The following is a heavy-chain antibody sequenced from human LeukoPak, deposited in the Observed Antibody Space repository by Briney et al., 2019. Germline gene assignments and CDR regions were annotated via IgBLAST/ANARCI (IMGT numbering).Heavy chain of an antibody. D-gene: IGHD3/OR15-3a*01. Sequence: PSETLSLTCAVSGYSISSGYYWGWIRQPPGKGLEWIGSIYHSGSTYYNPSLKSRVTISVDTSKNQFSLKLSSVTAADTAVYYCARSQRPDWLLTAPPDYFDYWGRGTLVTVSS. CDR3: ARSQRPDWLLTAPPDYFDY. V-gene: IGHV4-38-2*01. CDR2: IYHSGST. J-gene: IGHJ4*02. CDR1: GYSISSGYY.